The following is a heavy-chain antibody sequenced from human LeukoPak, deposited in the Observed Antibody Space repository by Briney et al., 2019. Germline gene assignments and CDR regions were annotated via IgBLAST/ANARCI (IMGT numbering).Heavy chain of an antibody. CDR3: AFRGDYNWFDP. J-gene: IGHJ5*02. Sequence: ASAKVSCKVSGYTLTELSMHWVRQAPGKGLEWMGGFDPEDGEAIYAQKFQGRVTMTEDTSTDTAYMELSSLRSEDTAVYYCAFRGDYNWFDPWGQGTLVTVSS. CDR2: FDPEDGEA. CDR1: GYTLTELS. D-gene: IGHD3-10*01. V-gene: IGHV1-24*01.